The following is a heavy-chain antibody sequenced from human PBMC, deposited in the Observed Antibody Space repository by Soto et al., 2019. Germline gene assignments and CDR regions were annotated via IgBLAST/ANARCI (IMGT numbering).Heavy chain of an antibody. Sequence: SETLSLTCTVSGCSISSGDYYWSWILQPPGKGLEWIGYIYYSGSTYYNPSLKSRVTISVDTSKNQFSLKLSSVTAADTAVYYCARGAYYYDSSGYSQYWGPGTLVTVSS. CDR2: IYYSGST. J-gene: IGHJ4*02. CDR1: GCSISSGDYY. D-gene: IGHD3-22*01. CDR3: ARGAYYYDSSGYSQY. V-gene: IGHV4-30-4*01.